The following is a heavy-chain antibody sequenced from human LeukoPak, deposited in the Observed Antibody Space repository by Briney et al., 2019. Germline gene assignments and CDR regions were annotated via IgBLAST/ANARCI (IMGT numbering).Heavy chain of an antibody. Sequence: GGSLRLSCVVSGITLSNYGMSWVRQAPGKGLEWVSGISERGGSTNYADSVKGRFIISRDTSKNTVYVQMNSLRVEDTAVYFCAKRGIVIRAVIIIGFHKEAYYFDYWGQGILVTVSS. D-gene: IGHD3-10*01. CDR2: ISERGGST. CDR3: AKRGIVIRAVIIIGFHKEAYYFDY. J-gene: IGHJ4*02. CDR1: GITLSNYG. V-gene: IGHV3-23*01.